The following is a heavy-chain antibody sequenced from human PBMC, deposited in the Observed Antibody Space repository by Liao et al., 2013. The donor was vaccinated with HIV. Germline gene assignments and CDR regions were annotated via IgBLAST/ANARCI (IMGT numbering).Heavy chain of an antibody. J-gene: IGHJ3*02. Sequence: QVQLQESGPGLVKPSETLSLTCSVSDVSITTRGYYWGWIRQPPGEGLEWIGSVYYTGSTYSNPSLKSRVTISVDTSKNQFSLKLSSVTAADTAVYYCARGAMVRGNAFDIWGQGTMVTVSS. D-gene: IGHD3-10*01. V-gene: IGHV4-39*07. CDR2: VYYTGST. CDR3: ARGAMVRGNAFDI. CDR1: DVSITTRGYY.